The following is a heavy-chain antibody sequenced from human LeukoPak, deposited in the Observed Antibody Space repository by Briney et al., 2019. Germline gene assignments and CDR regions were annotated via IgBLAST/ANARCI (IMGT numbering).Heavy chain of an antibody. D-gene: IGHD4-23*01. CDR3: ARDSSKGRVVTP. Sequence: ASVKVSCMASGYTFTSYYMHWVRQAPGQGLEWMGIINPSGNSTNYAQKFQGRVTMTRDTSTSTVYMELSSLRSEDTAVYYCARDSSKGRVVTPWGQGTLVTVSS. CDR2: INPSGNST. V-gene: IGHV1-46*03. J-gene: IGHJ5*02. CDR1: GYTFTSYY.